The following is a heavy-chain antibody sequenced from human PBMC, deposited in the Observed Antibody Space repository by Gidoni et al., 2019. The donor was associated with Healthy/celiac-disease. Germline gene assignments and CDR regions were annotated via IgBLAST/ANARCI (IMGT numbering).Heavy chain of an antibody. CDR3: AKDGHGLLHYYDSSGYYFSY. D-gene: IGHD3-22*01. Sequence: EVQLLESGGGLVQPGGSLRLSCAASGFTFSSYAMSWVRQAPGKGLEWVSAISGSGGSTYYADSVKGRFTISRDKSKNTLYLQMNSLRAEDTAVYYCAKDGHGLLHYYDSSGYYFSYWGQGTLVTVSS. CDR1: GFTFSSYA. J-gene: IGHJ4*02. CDR2: ISGSGGST. V-gene: IGHV3-23*01.